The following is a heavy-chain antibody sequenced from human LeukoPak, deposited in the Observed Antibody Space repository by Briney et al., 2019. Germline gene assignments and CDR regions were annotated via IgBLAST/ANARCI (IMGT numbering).Heavy chain of an antibody. CDR2: IIPIFGTA. Sequence: SVKVSCKASGGTFSSYAISWVRQAPGQGLEWIGRIIPIFGTANYAQKFQGRVTITTDESTSTVYMELSSLRSEDTAVYCCARDDIGLSAFDIWGQGTMVTVSS. CDR3: ARDDIGLSAFDI. D-gene: IGHD5-12*01. V-gene: IGHV1-69*05. CDR1: GGTFSSYA. J-gene: IGHJ3*02.